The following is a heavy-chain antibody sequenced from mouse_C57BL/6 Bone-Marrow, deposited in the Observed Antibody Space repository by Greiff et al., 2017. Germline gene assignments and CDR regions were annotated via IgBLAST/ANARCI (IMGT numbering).Heavy chain of an antibody. CDR3: ARGATMTTRGFAY. V-gene: IGHV5-4*01. J-gene: IGHJ3*01. CDR2: ISDGGSYT. D-gene: IGHD2-4*01. Sequence: EVQLVESGGGLVKPGGSLKLSCAASGFTFSSYAMSWVRQTPEKRLEWVATISDGGSYTYYPDNVKGRFTISRDNAKNNLYLQMSHLKSEDTAMYYCARGATMTTRGFAYWGQGTLVTVSA. CDR1: GFTFSSYA.